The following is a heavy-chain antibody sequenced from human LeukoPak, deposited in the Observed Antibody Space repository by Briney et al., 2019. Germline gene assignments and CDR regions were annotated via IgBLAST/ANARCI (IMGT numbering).Heavy chain of an antibody. CDR3: ARRRLLLWFGELLETSLFDY. CDR2: INHSGST. D-gene: IGHD3-10*01. J-gene: IGHJ4*02. V-gene: IGHV4-34*01. Sequence: KASETLSLTCAVYGGSFSGYYWSWIRQPPGKGLEWIGEINHSGSTNYNPSLKSRVTISVDTSKNQFSLKLSSVTAADTAVYYCARRRLLLWFGELLETSLFDYWGQGTLVTVSS. CDR1: GGSFSGYY.